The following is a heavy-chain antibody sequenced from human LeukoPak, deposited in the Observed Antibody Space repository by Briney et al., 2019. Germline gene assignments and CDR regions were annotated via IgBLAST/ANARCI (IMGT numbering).Heavy chain of an antibody. CDR3: ARARGGYYFDC. Sequence: PGGSLRLSCAASGFTFKSYTMHWIRQAPGKGLEFVSSIISNGGTTNYADSVKGRFTMSRDDSKNTLYLQMGSLRTEDMAVYYCARARGGYYFDCWGQGTLVTVSS. CDR1: GFTFKSYT. J-gene: IGHJ4*02. D-gene: IGHD3-16*01. CDR2: IISNGGTT. V-gene: IGHV3-64*02.